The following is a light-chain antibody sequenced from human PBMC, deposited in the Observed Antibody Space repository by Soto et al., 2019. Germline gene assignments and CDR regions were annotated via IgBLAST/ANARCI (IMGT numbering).Light chain of an antibody. CDR1: QSVSSTY. Sequence: EIVLTQSPDTLSLFPGERATLSCRASQSVSSTYLAWYQQKLGQAPRLLIFGASSRATGIPDRFSGSGSGTDFTLTISRLEPEDFALYYCQQYGSSRWTFGRWTKVEIK. CDR3: QQYGSSRWT. J-gene: IGKJ1*01. CDR2: GAS. V-gene: IGKV3-20*01.